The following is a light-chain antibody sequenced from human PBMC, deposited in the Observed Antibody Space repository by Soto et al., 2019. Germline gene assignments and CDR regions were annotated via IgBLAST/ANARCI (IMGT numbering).Light chain of an antibody. CDR1: SSDVGSYNL. Sequence: QSVLTQPASVSASPGQSITIPCSGTSSDVGSYNLVSCFHQHPGKVPNLLIYEGTQRPSGLSARFCGSKSGTTASLPISGLAAEHGAHDHCVSCAGEKWYVFGTRTNVT. V-gene: IGLV2-23*01. J-gene: IGLJ1*01. CDR3: VSCAGEKWYV. CDR2: EGT.